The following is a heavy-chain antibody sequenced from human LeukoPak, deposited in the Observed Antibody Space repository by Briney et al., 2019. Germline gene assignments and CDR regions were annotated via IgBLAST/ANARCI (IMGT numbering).Heavy chain of an antibody. D-gene: IGHD6-19*01. CDR1: GGSISSSSYY. CDR3: ARREATFSSGWFHFDY. CDR2: IYYSGST. Sequence: PSETLSLTCTVSGGSISSSSYYWGWIRQPPGKGLEWFGSIYYSGSTYYNPSLKSRVTISVDTSKNQFSLKLSSVTAADTAVYYCARREATFSSGWFHFDYWGQGTLVTVSS. V-gene: IGHV4-39*01. J-gene: IGHJ4*02.